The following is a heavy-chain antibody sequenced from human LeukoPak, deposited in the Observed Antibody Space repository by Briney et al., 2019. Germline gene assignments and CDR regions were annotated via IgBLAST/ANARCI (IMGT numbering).Heavy chain of an antibody. D-gene: IGHD5-18*01. CDR2: INHSGST. CDR3: ARGRGDSYGYHPYYFDY. CDR1: GGSFSGYY. V-gene: IGHV4-34*01. J-gene: IGHJ4*02. Sequence: SETLSLTCAVYGGSFSGYYWSWIRQPPGKGLEWIGEINHSGSTNYNPSLKSRVTISVDTSKNQFSLKLSSVTAADTAVYYCARGRGDSYGYHPYYFDYWGQGTLVTVSS.